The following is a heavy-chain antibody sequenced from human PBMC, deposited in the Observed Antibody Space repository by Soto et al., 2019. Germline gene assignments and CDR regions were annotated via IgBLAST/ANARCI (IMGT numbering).Heavy chain of an antibody. CDR2: INHSGST. D-gene: IGHD3-3*01. CDR3: ARRVLRFLEWLPYPYFDY. Sequence: SETLSLTCAVYGGSFSGFYWSWIRQPPGKGLGWIGEINHSGSTNYNPSLKSRVTISVDTSKNQFSLKLSSVTAADTAVYYCARRVLRFLEWLPYPYFDYWGQGTLVTVSS. J-gene: IGHJ4*02. V-gene: IGHV4-34*01. CDR1: GGSFSGFY.